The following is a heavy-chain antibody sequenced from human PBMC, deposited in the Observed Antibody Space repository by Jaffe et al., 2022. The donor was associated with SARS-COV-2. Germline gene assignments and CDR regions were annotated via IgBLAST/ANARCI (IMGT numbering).Heavy chain of an antibody. D-gene: IGHD4-4*01. Sequence: EVQLVESGGGLVQPGRSLRLSCAASGFTFDDYAMHWVRQAPGKGLEWVSGISWNSGSIGYADSVKGRFTISRDNAKNSLYLQMNSLRAEDTALYYCAKELETTVTTEGLDYWGQGTLVTVSS. J-gene: IGHJ4*02. CDR1: GFTFDDYA. CDR2: ISWNSGSI. V-gene: IGHV3-9*01. CDR3: AKELETTVTTEGLDY.